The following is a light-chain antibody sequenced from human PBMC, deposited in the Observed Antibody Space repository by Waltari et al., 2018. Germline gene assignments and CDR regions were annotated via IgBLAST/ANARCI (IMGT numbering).Light chain of an antibody. Sequence: DIQMTQFPSSLSASIGDRVNITCRASHTIYNYLNWYQQYPGKAPKLLIYAASSLQSGVPSRFSGSGSGTTFTLTITNLQPEDLATYYCQQSYTNPLTVGGGTNVEIK. J-gene: IGKJ4*01. CDR3: QQSYTNPLT. CDR2: AAS. CDR1: HTIYNY. V-gene: IGKV1-39*01.